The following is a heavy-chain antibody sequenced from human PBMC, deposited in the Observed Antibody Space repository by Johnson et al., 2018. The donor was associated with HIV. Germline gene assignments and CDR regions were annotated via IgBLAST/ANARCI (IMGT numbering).Heavy chain of an antibody. V-gene: IGHV3-30*02. J-gene: IGHJ3*02. CDR1: GFTFSSYG. CDR3: AKDVGNFWPDAFDI. Sequence: QVQLVESGGGLVKPGGSLRLSCAASGFTFSSYGMHWVRQGSGKGLEWVAVIRYDGSDKYYADSVRGRLTISRDNSKNTVYLQMSSLRAEDTAVYYCAKDVGNFWPDAFDIWGQGTMVTVSS. D-gene: IGHD1-26*01. CDR2: IRYDGSDK.